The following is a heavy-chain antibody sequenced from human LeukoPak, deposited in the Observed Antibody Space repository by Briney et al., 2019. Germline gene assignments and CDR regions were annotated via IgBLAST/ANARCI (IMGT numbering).Heavy chain of an antibody. V-gene: IGHV4-39*01. J-gene: IGHJ4*02. Sequence: SETLSLTCTVSGGSLSSSSYYWGWIRQPPGKGLEWIGSIYYSGSTHYNPSLKSRVTISVDASKNQFSLKLSSVTAADTAVYYCARHREYSSSWVDYWGQGTLVTVSS. CDR3: ARHREYSSSWVDY. CDR2: IYYSGST. CDR1: GGSLSSSSYY. D-gene: IGHD6-6*01.